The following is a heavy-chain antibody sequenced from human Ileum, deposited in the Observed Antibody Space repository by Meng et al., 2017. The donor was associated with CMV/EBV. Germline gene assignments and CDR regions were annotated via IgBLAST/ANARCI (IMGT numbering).Heavy chain of an antibody. CDR3: ARDRVNGVSEVYS. D-gene: IGHD2-8*01. CDR2: IYHTGST. J-gene: IGHJ4*02. V-gene: IGHV4-38-2*02. Sequence: GSLRLSCTVSGYSISSGYYWGWIRQPPGKGLEWIATIYHTGSTYYNPSLGSRVTMSLDTSKNQFSLNLSSVTAADTAIYYCARDRVNGVSEVYSWGQGKLVTVSS. CDR1: GYSISSGYY.